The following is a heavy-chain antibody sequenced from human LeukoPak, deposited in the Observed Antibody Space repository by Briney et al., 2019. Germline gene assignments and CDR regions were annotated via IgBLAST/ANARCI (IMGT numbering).Heavy chain of an antibody. CDR2: ISYDGSNK. Sequence: GRSLRLSCAASGFTFSSYAMHWVRQAPGKGLEWVAVISYDGSNKYYADSVKGRFTISRDNSKNTLYLQMNSLRAEDTAVYYCASGYCSSTSCPPNWFDPWGQGTLVTVSS. J-gene: IGHJ5*02. V-gene: IGHV3-30-3*01. CDR3: ASGYCSSTSCPPNWFDP. CDR1: GFTFSSYA. D-gene: IGHD2-2*03.